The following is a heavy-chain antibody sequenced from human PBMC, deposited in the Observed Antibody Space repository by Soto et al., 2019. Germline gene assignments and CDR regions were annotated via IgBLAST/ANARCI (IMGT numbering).Heavy chain of an antibody. V-gene: IGHV4-34*01. CDR3: ARGGDSGYDIDY. CDR1: GGSFSGYY. Sequence: QVQLQQWGAGLLKPSETLSLTCAVYGGSFSGYYWSWIRQPPGKGLEWIGEINHSGSTNYNPSLKSRVTIAVDTSKNQFSLKLSSVTAADTAVYYCARGGDSGYDIDYWGHGTLVTGSS. D-gene: IGHD5-12*01. CDR2: INHSGST. J-gene: IGHJ4*01.